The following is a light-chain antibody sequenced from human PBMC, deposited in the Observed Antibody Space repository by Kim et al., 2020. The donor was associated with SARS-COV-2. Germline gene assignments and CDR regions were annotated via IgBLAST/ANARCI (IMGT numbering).Light chain of an antibody. CDR2: DAS. J-gene: IGKJ1*01. CDR1: QSVSSY. Sequence: LSLSPGDRATLSCRASQSVSSYLVWYQQKPGQAPRLLIYDASNRATGIPARFSGSGSGTDFTLTISSLEPEDFAVYYCQQRSNWTFGQGTKVDIK. V-gene: IGKV3-11*01. CDR3: QQRSNWT.